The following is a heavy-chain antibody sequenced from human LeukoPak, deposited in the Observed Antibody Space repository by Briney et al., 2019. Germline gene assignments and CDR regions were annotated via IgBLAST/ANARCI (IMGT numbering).Heavy chain of an antibody. CDR3: ARHEGSGSYYSY. J-gene: IGHJ4*02. CDR1: GYSFTTYW. CDR2: ISPDDSDI. D-gene: IGHD1-26*01. Sequence: GESLKISCKGSGYSFTTYWIAWVRQMPGRGLEWMGIISPDDSDIRYSPSFQGHVTISADKSIGTAYLQWSSLQASDTAMYYCARHEGSGSYYSYWGQGTLVTVSS. V-gene: IGHV5-51*01.